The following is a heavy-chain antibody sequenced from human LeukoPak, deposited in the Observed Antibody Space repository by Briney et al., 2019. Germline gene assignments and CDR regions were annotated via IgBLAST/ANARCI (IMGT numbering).Heavy chain of an antibody. Sequence: GGSLRLSCAASGFTVSSNYMSWVRQAPGKGLEWVSVIYSGGSTYSADSVRGRFTISRDNSKNTLYLQMNSLRVEDTAVYYCARDIGYSKGFFDYWGQGTLVTVSS. V-gene: IGHV3-53*01. CDR1: GFTVSSNY. CDR3: ARDIGYSKGFFDY. J-gene: IGHJ4*02. D-gene: IGHD5-12*01. CDR2: IYSGGST.